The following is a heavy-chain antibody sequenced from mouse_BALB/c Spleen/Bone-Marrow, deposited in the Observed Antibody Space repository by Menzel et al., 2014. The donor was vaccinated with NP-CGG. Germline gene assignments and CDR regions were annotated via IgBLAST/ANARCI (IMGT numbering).Heavy chain of an antibody. J-gene: IGHJ2*01. CDR2: ISSGAIT. Sequence: SGGGLVKPGGYLKLSCADSGFSFSYFAMSWVRQTPEKRLEWVASISSGAITSYPYSVKGRFTISRDNARNILYLLMSRRRSENTAMYYCERGDNDYDIDYRGQCTTLTVSS. CDR3: ERGDNDYDIDY. CDR1: GFSFSYFA. V-gene: IGHV5-6-5*01. D-gene: IGHD2-4*01.